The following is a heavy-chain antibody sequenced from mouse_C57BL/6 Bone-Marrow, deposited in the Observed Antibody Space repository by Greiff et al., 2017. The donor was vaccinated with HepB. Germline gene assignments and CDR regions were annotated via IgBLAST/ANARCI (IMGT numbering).Heavy chain of an antibody. J-gene: IGHJ4*01. CDR2: IHPNSGST. Sequence: QVQLQQSGAELVKPGASVKLSCKASGYTFTSYWMHWVKQRPGQGLEWIGMIHPNSGSTNYNEKFKSKATLTVDKSSSTAYMQLSSLTSEDSAVYYCARRQLRPSMDYWGQGTSVTVSS. CDR3: ARRQLRPSMDY. D-gene: IGHD3-2*02. V-gene: IGHV1-64*01. CDR1: GYTFTSYW.